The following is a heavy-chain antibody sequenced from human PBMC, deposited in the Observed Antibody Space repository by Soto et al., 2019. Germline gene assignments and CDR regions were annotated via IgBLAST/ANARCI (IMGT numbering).Heavy chain of an antibody. Sequence: QVQLQESGPGLVKPSGTLSLTCAVSSGSISSSNWWSWVRQPPGKGLEWIGENSHSESTNYNPSLNSRVTISVDKYKNQFSLKRSSVAAADTAVYCCARRRRDIVVVVAATGLDVWGKGTTVTVSS. J-gene: IGHJ6*04. D-gene: IGHD2-15*01. CDR2: NSHSEST. V-gene: IGHV4-4*01. CDR3: ARRRRDIVVVVAATGLDV. CDR1: SGSISSSNW.